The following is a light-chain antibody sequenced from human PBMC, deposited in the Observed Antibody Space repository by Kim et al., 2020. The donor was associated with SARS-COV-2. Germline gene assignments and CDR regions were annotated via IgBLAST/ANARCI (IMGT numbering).Light chain of an antibody. Sequence: AAGGDRATRTCRARQDIANSLAWYQQKPGKVPQDLIYAASNLQSGVPARFSGSGSGTEFTLTIGSLQTEDVATYYCQKYNSAPWTFGPGTKVDSK. CDR2: AAS. CDR1: QDIANS. V-gene: IGKV1-27*01. J-gene: IGKJ1*01. CDR3: QKYNSAPWT.